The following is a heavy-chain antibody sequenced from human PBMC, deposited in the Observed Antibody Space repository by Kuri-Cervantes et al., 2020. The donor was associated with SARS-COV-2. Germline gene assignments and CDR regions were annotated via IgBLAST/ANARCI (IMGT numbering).Heavy chain of an antibody. J-gene: IGHJ3*02. CDR2: ISGSGGST. CDR1: GFTFSSYA. V-gene: IGHV3-23*01. D-gene: IGHD3-3*01. CDR3: AKEFLGKYDFWSGYRDAFDI. Sequence: GESLKISCAASGFTFSSYAMSWVRQAPGKGLEWVSAISGSGGSTYYADSVKGRFTISRDNSKNTLYLQMNSLRAEDTAVYYCAKEFLGKYDFWSGYRDAFDIWSQGTMVTVSS.